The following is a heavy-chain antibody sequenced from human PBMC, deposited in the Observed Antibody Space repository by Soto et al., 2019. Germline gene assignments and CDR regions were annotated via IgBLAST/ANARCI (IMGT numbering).Heavy chain of an antibody. CDR2: ISGSGGYT. V-gene: IGHV3-23*01. Sequence: GGSLRLSCAASGLTFFAYAMTWVRQAPGKGLEWVSTISGSGGYTYYADSVKGRVTISRDSSKNTLYLEIHSLRAEDTAIYYCAKDSPPPFPRMDVWGKGPTVTVSS. CDR1: GLTFFAYA. J-gene: IGHJ6*04. CDR3: AKDSPPPFPRMDV.